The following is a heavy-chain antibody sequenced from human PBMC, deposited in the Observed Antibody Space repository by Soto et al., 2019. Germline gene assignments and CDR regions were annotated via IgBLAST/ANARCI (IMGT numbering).Heavy chain of an antibody. J-gene: IGHJ6*02. V-gene: IGHV1-69*13. CDR1: GGTFSSYA. CDR3: ARGGSSTFRGMDV. Sequence: GASVKVSCKASGGTFSSYAISWVRQAPGQGLEWMGGVIPIFGTANYAQKFQGRVTITADESTSTAYMELSSLRSEDTAVYYCARGGSSTFRGMDVWGQGTTVTVSS. D-gene: IGHD6-6*01. CDR2: VIPIFGTA.